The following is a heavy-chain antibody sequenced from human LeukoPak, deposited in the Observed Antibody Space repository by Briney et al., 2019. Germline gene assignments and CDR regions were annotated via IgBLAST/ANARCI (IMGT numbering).Heavy chain of an antibody. CDR2: ISNTGDII. CDR1: GFTFSNYE. D-gene: IGHD3-22*01. CDR3: ARGPYRDSSAYDIRRRPDIVY. V-gene: IGHV3-48*03. Sequence: PGESLKISCAGSGFTFSNYEMNWVRQAPGKGLEWISYISNTGDIIYYADSVKGRFTISRDNAKNSLFLQMSSLRAEDTADYYCARGPYRDSSAYDIRRRPDIVYWGQGTLVTVSS. J-gene: IGHJ4*02.